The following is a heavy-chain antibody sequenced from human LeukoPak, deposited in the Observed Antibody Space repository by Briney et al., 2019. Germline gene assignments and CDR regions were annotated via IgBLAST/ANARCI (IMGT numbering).Heavy chain of an antibody. CDR1: GFTFNSYN. D-gene: IGHD2-8*01. Sequence: PGGSLRLSCLASGFTFNSYNMNWVRQAPGKGLEWVGRIKSKTDGGTTDYAAPVKGRFTISRDDSKNTLYLQMNSLKTEDTAVYYCTTGPSPTLIYYYYYYMDVWGKGTTVTVSS. V-gene: IGHV3-15*01. CDR2: IKSKTDGGTT. J-gene: IGHJ6*03. CDR3: TTGPSPTLIYYYYYYMDV.